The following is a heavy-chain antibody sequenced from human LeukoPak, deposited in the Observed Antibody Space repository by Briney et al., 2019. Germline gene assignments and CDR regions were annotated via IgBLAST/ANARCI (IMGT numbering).Heavy chain of an antibody. Sequence: ASVKVSCKASGYTFISYGISWVGQAPGQGLGWMGWISGYNGNTNYAQNLQGRLTMTTDTSTSTAYMELRSLRSDDTAVYYCARGLGVVTAQSEQPKPRYFDLWGRGTQVTVSS. V-gene: IGHV1-18*01. J-gene: IGHJ2*01. CDR1: GYTFISYG. D-gene: IGHD2-21*02. CDR3: ARGLGVVTAQSEQPKPRYFDL. CDR2: ISGYNGNT.